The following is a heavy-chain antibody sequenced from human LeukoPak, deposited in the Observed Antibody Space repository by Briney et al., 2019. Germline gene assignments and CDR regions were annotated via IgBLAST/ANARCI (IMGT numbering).Heavy chain of an antibody. Sequence: SETLSLTCAVYGGSFSSYYWSWIRQPPGKGLEWIGEINHSGSTNYNPSLKSRVTISVDTSKNQFSLKLSSVTAADTAVYYCARGGGSSWYGRGNDAFDIWGQGTMVTVSS. CDR1: GGSFSSYY. D-gene: IGHD6-13*01. J-gene: IGHJ3*02. CDR3: ARGGGSSWYGRGNDAFDI. CDR2: INHSGST. V-gene: IGHV4-34*01.